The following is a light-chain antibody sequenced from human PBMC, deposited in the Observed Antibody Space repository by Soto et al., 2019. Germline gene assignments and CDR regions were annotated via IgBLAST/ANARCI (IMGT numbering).Light chain of an antibody. V-gene: IGKV3-11*01. CDR2: ATS. Sequence: EIVLTQSPATLSLSPGERATLSCRASPSVSSSLAWYQHKTGQVPRLLIYATSHRATDIPTRFSGSGSETDFTLTISSLEPEDFAVYYCQQRSDWPPSLTVGGGTKVEIK. J-gene: IGKJ4*01. CDR3: QQRSDWPPSLT. CDR1: PSVSSS.